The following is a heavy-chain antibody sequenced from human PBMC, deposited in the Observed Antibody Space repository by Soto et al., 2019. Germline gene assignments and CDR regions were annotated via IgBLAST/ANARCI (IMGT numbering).Heavy chain of an antibody. Sequence: GGSLRLSCAASGFTFSDYYMSWIRQAPGKGLEWVSYISTTGSTIYYADSGRGRVGIARDNAQNSLYLQMNSLRAEDTAVYYCAKAQSVVVETAFGLDPFDLWGQGTLVTVSS. J-gene: IGHJ3*01. CDR3: AKAQSVVVETAFGLDPFDL. CDR1: GFTFSDYY. D-gene: IGHD2-21*02. CDR2: ISTTGSTI. V-gene: IGHV3-11*01.